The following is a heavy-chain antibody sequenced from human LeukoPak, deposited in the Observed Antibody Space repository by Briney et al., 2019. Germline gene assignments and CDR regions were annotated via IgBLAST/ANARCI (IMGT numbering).Heavy chain of an antibody. J-gene: IGHJ5*02. Sequence: ASVKVSCKASGYTFTSYYMHWVRQAPGQGLEWMGIINPSGGSTSYAQKFQGRVTMTRDTSTSTVYMELSSLRSEDTAVYYCARNGVPAAILHLDNWFDPWGQGTLVTVSS. V-gene: IGHV1-46*01. D-gene: IGHD2-2*02. CDR2: INPSGGST. CDR3: ARNGVPAAILHLDNWFDP. CDR1: GYTFTSYY.